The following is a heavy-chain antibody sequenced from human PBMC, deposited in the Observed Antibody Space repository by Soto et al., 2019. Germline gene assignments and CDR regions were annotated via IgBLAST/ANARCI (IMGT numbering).Heavy chain of an antibody. CDR2: IGSSSSYK. CDR3: AKDLWVTTVTPVFWFDP. D-gene: IGHD4-17*01. V-gene: IGHV3-21*01. J-gene: IGHJ5*02. CDR1: GFTLINYK. Sequence: GGFLRLSCAASGFTLINYKMNWVRQAPGMGLEWDSSIGSSSSYKYYADSVKGRFTISRDNSKNTLYLQMNSLRAEDTAVYYCAKDLWVTTVTPVFWFDPWGQGTLVTVSS.